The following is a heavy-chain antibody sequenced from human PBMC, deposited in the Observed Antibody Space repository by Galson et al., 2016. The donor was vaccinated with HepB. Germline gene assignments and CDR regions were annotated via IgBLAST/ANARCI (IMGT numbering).Heavy chain of an antibody. Sequence: SETLSLTCTVSGDSISLYYWSWIRQSAGGGLEWIAYIYNVGSISYNPSLQSRVTISMDTSKNQFSLILTSVTVADTAVYYCAKFPLGGSPAAFDFWGQGTVVTVSS. CDR3: AKFPLGGSPAAFDF. CDR2: IYNVGSI. D-gene: IGHD2-15*01. J-gene: IGHJ3*01. V-gene: IGHV4-59*01. CDR1: GDSISLYY.